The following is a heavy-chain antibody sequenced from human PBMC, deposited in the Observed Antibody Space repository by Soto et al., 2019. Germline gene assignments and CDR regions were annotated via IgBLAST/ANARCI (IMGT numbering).Heavy chain of an antibody. CDR1: GFSLSNTGVG. CDR2: IYWDDDK. D-gene: IGHD2-21*01. V-gene: IGHV2-5*02. CDR3: VQSRCGGDCLQSYSSHSYYGLDV. Sequence: ESGPTLVNPTQTLTLNCTFSGFSLSNTGVGVGWIRQPPGKALEWLALIYWDDDKRYNPSLKSRLTITKDTSKNQVVLTMTNMDPVDTATYYCVQSRCGGDCLQSYSSHSYYGLDVWGQGTTVTVSS. J-gene: IGHJ6*02.